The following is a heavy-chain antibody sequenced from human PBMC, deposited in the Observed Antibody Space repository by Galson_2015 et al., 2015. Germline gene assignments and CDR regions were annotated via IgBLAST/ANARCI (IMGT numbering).Heavy chain of an antibody. J-gene: IGHJ3*02. CDR1: GFTFRSND. CDR2: ISSSSSSI. CDR3: ARGSRDTRTGARYALDI. V-gene: IGHV3-48*02. D-gene: IGHD5-18*01. Sequence: SLRLSCAASGFTFRSNDMNWVRQAPGKGLEWVSYISSSSSSIYYADSVEGRFTISRDNAKNTLYLQMISLRDEDTAVYYCARGSRDTRTGARYALDIWGHGTTDTISS.